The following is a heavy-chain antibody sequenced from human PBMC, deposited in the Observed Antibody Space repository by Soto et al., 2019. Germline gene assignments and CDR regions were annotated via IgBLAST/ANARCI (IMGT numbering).Heavy chain of an antibody. V-gene: IGHV3-48*02. Sequence: PGGSLRLSCTPSGFIFSDYSMNWVRQAPGKGLEWISYITTTSSTMYYADSVKGRFTISRDNAKNSLYLQMNSLRDEDTAVYYCARDSSGRQYYGMDVWAKGPRSPSP. CDR2: ITTTSSTM. J-gene: IGHJ6*02. CDR1: GFIFSDYS. CDR3: ARDSSGRQYYGMDV. D-gene: IGHD3-22*01.